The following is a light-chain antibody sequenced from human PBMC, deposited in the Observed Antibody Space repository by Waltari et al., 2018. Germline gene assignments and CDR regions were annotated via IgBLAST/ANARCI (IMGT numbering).Light chain of an antibody. Sequence: DIQMTQSPSTLSASVGDRVIISCRASQSISKWLAWYKQKPGKAPKLLIYKASTLESGVPSRFSGSGSGTEFTLTIYSLQPDDFATYYCQQYNSYSLLSFGGGTKVEIK. CDR3: QQYNSYSLLS. CDR2: KAS. V-gene: IGKV1-5*03. J-gene: IGKJ4*01. CDR1: QSISKW.